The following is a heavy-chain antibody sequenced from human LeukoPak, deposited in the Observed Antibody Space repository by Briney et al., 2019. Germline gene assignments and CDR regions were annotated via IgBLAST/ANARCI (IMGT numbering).Heavy chain of an antibody. CDR2: ISTNGGST. D-gene: IGHD3-22*01. CDR3: SVMHRYYDGSGYWVQ. CDR1: GFTFSSYA. J-gene: IGHJ4*02. V-gene: IGHV3-23*01. Sequence: GGSLRLSCAASGFTFSSYAMSWVRQAPGKGLEWVSGISTNGGSTSYADSVKGRLTISGDNPRNMLYMEMNSLRAEDTAVYYCSVMHRYYDGSGYWVQWGQGTLVTVSS.